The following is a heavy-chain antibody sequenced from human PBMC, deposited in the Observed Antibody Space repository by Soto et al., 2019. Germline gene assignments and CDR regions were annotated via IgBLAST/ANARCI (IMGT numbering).Heavy chain of an antibody. V-gene: IGHV4-61*01. CDR3: ARDRGGYNFDY. CDR2: IYYNGNT. J-gene: IGHJ4*02. Sequence: SETLSLTCTVSGGSVSSSSYYWNWIRQPPGKRLEWVGYIYYNGNTNYNPSLKSRVTISVDTSKNQFSLKLSSVTAADTAVYYCARDRGGYNFDYWGQGTPVTAPQ. CDR1: GGSVSSSSYY. D-gene: IGHD5-12*01.